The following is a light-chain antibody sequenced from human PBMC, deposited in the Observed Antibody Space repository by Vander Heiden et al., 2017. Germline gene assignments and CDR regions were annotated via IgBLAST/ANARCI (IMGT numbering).Light chain of an antibody. V-gene: IGKV3-11*01. CDR3: QQRSNWPPVT. J-gene: IGKJ5*01. CDR2: DAA. Sequence: TQSPATLSLAPGERATLSCRASRSVSTYLGWYQQRPGQAPSLLIYDAAKTAAGIPARFSGSGSGTDFTLTISSLEPEDSAVYYCQQRSNWPPVTFGQGTRLEIK. CDR1: RSVSTY.